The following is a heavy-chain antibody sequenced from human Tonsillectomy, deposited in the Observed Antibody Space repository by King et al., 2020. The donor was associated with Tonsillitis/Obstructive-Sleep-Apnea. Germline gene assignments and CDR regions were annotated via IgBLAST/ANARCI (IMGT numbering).Heavy chain of an antibody. V-gene: IGHV4-34*01. CDR2: INHSGST. Sequence: VQLQQWGAGLLKPSETLSLTCAVYGGSFSGYYWSWIRQPPGKGLEWIGEINHSGSTKYNPSLKRRVTISVNTSKNQFYLKLSSVTGADVAVYYCAGGVPAAIHDYHHYYMGVWGRGTTVTVSS. D-gene: IGHD2-2*02. CDR1: GGSFSGYY. J-gene: IGHJ6*03. CDR3: AGGVPAAIHDYHHYYMGV.